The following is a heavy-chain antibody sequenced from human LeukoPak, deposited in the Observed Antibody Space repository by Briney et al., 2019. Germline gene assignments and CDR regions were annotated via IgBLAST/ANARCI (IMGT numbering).Heavy chain of an antibody. J-gene: IGHJ4*02. V-gene: IGHV1-18*01. D-gene: IGHD2-2*02. Sequence: APVKVSCKASGYTFTSYGISWVRQAPGQGLEWMGWISAYNGNTNYAQKLQGRVTMTTDTSTSTAYMELRSLRSDDTAVYYCARVREYQLLYGWYYFDYWGQGTLVTVSS. CDR2: ISAYNGNT. CDR1: GYTFTSYG. CDR3: ARVREYQLLYGWYYFDY.